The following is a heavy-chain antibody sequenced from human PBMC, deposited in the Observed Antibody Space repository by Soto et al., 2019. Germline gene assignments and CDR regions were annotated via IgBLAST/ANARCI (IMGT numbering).Heavy chain of an antibody. J-gene: IGHJ6*02. Sequence: ASVKVSCKASGYTITGYYMHWVRQDTGQGLEWMGWINPNSGGTNYAQRFQGRVTMTRETAISTAYMELSRLRSDDTAVYYCARDPLYEIVTGYYVHYYGMDVWGQGTTVTVSS. CDR2: INPNSGGT. CDR3: ARDPLYEIVTGYYVHYYGMDV. CDR1: GYTITGYY. D-gene: IGHD3-9*01. V-gene: IGHV1-2*02.